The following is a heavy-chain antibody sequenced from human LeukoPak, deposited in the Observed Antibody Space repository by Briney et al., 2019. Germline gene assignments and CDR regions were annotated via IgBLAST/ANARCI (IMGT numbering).Heavy chain of an antibody. CDR2: IKPNSGDT. V-gene: IGHV1-2*02. Sequence: ASVKVSCKAPGYSSTDYYIYWVRQAPGQGLEWMGWIKPNSGDTNYVQKFEGRVTMTRDTSISTAYMELSSLRSDDTAVYYCATKKYSGSFYAFWGQGTLVTVSS. CDR3: ATKKYSGSFYAF. J-gene: IGHJ4*02. CDR1: GYSSTDYY. D-gene: IGHD1-26*01.